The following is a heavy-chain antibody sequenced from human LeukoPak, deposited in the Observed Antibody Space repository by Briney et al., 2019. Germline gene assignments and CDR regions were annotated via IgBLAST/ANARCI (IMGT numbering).Heavy chain of an antibody. D-gene: IGHD3-16*01. V-gene: IGHV3-7*03. CDR3: ARDGGFDTTYYHYYYGMDV. CDR2: IKQDGSEK. Sequence: GGSLRLSCAASGFTFSSYWMSWVRQAPGKGLEWVANIKQDGSEKYYVDSVKGRFTISRDNAKNSLYLQMNSLRAEDTAVYYCARDGGFDTTYYHYYYGMDVWGKGTTVTVSS. J-gene: IGHJ6*04. CDR1: GFTFSSYW.